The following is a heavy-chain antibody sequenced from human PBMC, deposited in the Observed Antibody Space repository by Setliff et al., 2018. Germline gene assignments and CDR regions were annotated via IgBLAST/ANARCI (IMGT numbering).Heavy chain of an antibody. D-gene: IGHD3-10*01. CDR1: GYTFTTYA. J-gene: IGHJ6*03. Sequence: ASVKVSCKASGYTFTTYAISWMRQAPGQGLEYMGWINTNTGNPSYAQGFTGRFVFSLDTSVSTAYLQISSLKAEDTAVYHCARASRFGTIRYRGDYYMDVWGKGTTVTVSS. V-gene: IGHV7-4-1*02. CDR3: ARASRFGTIRYRGDYYMDV. CDR2: INTNTGNP.